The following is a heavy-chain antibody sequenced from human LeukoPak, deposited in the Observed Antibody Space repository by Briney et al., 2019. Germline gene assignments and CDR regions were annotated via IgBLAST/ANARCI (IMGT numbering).Heavy chain of an antibody. V-gene: IGHV1-18*01. Sequence: ASVKVSCKASGYTFTSYGISWVRQAPGQGLEWMGWISAYNGNTNYAQKLQGRVTMTTDTSTSTAYMELRSLRSDDTAVYYCARERTMVRGVTRGYYFDYWGQGTLVTVSS. CDR2: ISAYNGNT. CDR1: GYTFTSYG. CDR3: ARERTMVRGVTRGYYFDY. D-gene: IGHD3-10*01. J-gene: IGHJ4*02.